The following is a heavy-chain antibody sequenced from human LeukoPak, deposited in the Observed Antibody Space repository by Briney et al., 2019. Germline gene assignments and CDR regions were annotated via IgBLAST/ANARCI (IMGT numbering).Heavy chain of an antibody. Sequence: SETLSLTCAVYGGSFSGYYWSWIRQPPGKGLEWIGEINHSGSTNYNPSLKSRVTISVDTSKNKFSLKLSSVTAADTAVYYCARAPYDFWSGRHYSYYGMDVWGQGTTVTVSS. D-gene: IGHD3-3*01. CDR2: INHSGST. J-gene: IGHJ6*02. CDR3: ARAPYDFWSGRHYSYYGMDV. CDR1: GGSFSGYY. V-gene: IGHV4-34*01.